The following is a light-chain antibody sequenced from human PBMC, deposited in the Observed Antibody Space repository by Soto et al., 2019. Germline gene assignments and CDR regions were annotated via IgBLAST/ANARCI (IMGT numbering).Light chain of an antibody. Sequence: DIVMTQSPDSLAVSLGERATINCKSSQSVFYSSNNKYFLAWYQQKPGQPPKLLIYWASTRESGVPDRFSGSGSGTDFILTISSLQAEDVAVYYCQQYSGTPFTFGPGTKVDIK. CDR3: QQYSGTPFT. CDR1: QSVFYSSNNKYF. V-gene: IGKV4-1*01. J-gene: IGKJ3*01. CDR2: WAS.